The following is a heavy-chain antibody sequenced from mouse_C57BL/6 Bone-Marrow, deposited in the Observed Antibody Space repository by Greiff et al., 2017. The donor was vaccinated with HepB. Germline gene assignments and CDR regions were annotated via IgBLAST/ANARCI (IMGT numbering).Heavy chain of an antibody. J-gene: IGHJ3*01. CDR3: ARRTTGTGAWFAY. CDR1: GFTFSDYG. D-gene: IGHD4-1*02. Sequence: EVHLVESGGGLVKPGGSLKLSCAASGFTFSDYGMHWVRQAPEKGLEWVAYISSGSSTIYYADTVKGRFTISRDNAKNTLFLQMTSLRSEDTAMYYCARRTTGTGAWFAYWGQGTLVTVSA. CDR2: ISSGSSTI. V-gene: IGHV5-17*01.